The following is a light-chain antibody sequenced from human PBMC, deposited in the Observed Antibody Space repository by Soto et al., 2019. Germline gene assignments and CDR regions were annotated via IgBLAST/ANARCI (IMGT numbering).Light chain of an antibody. CDR1: QSVDSKY. J-gene: IGKJ1*01. Sequence: EIVLTQSPGILSLSPGERATLSCRLSQSVDSKYLAWYQQRPGQAPRXLMYGASNRERGIPDMFSGSGAGTEFTRTISRLQPEDFAVYYCQQCDGTSWTFGQGTKVDIK. CDR2: GAS. CDR3: QQCDGTSWT. V-gene: IGKV3-20*01.